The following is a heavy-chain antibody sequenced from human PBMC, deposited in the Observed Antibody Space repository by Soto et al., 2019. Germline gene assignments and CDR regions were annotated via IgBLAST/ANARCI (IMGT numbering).Heavy chain of an antibody. J-gene: IGHJ4*02. CDR2: INTGNGNT. Sequence: QVQVVQSGAEEKKPGASVKVSCKASGYSFTNYAIHWVRQAPGQRLEWMGWINTGNGNTKYSQKLQGRVTITKDTAATTAYMELSSLGSEDTAVYYCARGADSSGYQPLDYWGQGTLVTVSS. CDR3: ARGADSSGYQPLDY. V-gene: IGHV1-3*04. CDR1: GYSFTNYA. D-gene: IGHD3-22*01.